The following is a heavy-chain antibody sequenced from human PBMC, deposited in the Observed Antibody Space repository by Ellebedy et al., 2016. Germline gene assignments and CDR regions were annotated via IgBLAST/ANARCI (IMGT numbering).Heavy chain of an antibody. CDR2: ISYDGSNK. J-gene: IGHJ4*02. D-gene: IGHD2-21*02. CDR3: ANDCGGDCYSLRYYFDY. V-gene: IGHV3-30*18. Sequence: GESLKISCAASGFTFSSYGMHWVRQAPGKGLEWVAVISYDGSNKYYADSVKGRFTISRDNSKNTLYLQMNSLRAEDTAVYYCANDCGGDCYSLRYYFDYWGQGTLVTVSS. CDR1: GFTFSSYG.